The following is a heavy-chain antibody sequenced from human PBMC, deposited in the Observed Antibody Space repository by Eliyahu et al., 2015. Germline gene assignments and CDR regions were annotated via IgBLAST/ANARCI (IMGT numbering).Heavy chain of an antibody. CDR1: GLIFSSYP. D-gene: IGHD2-15*01. J-gene: IGHJ6*02. CDR2: ISYSSNYI. Sequence: EGQLVESGGGLVXPGGXXXLSCAASGLIFSSYPMNWVRQAPGKGLEWVSSISYSSNYIYFADSVKGRFTFSRDNAKNTLYLQMNSLRVEDTAVYYCAREVEGFDVWGQGTTVTVSS. CDR3: AREVEGFDV. V-gene: IGHV3-21*02.